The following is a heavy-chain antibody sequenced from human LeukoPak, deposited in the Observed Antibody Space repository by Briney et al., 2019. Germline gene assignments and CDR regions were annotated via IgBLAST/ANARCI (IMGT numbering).Heavy chain of an antibody. CDR3: ARRHSSSWYLDY. J-gene: IGHJ4*02. CDR1: GFTFSSYA. D-gene: IGHD6-13*01. Sequence: GGSLRLSCAASGFTFSSYAMHWVRQAPGKGLEWVAVISHDGSNKYYADSVKGRFTISRDNSKNTLYLQMNSLRAEDTAVYYCARRHSSSWYLDYWGQGTLVTVS. CDR2: ISHDGSNK. V-gene: IGHV3-30*04.